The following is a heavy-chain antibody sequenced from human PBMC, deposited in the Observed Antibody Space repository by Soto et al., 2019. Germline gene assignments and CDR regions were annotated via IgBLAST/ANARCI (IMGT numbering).Heavy chain of an antibody. CDR1: GGSISSSSYY. Sequence: SETLSLTCTVSGGSISSSSYYWGWIRQPPGKGLEWIGSIYYSGSTYYNLSLKSRVTISVDTSKNQFSLKLSSVTAADTAVYYCARGYGRNFDYWGQGTLVTVS. J-gene: IGHJ4*02. CDR3: ARGYGRNFDY. D-gene: IGHD5-18*01. CDR2: IYYSGST. V-gene: IGHV4-39*01.